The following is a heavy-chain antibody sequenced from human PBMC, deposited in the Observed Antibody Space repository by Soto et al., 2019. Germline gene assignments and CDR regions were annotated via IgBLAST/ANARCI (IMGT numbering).Heavy chain of an antibody. CDR1: GFSLSTTGVG. Sequence: QITLKESGPTLVKPTQTLTLTCSFSGFSLSTTGVGVGWIRQSPGKALEWLAIIYWDTDKRYSPSLKSRVTITKATSKNPVVLTVTNMDPVATGTYYCARSPWFGEPHWGQGALVTVSS. V-gene: IGHV2-5*02. D-gene: IGHD3-10*01. CDR3: ARSPWFGEPH. CDR2: IYWDTDK. J-gene: IGHJ4*02.